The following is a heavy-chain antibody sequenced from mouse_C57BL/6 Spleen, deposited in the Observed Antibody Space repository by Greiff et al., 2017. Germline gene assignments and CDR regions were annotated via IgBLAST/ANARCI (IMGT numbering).Heavy chain of an antibody. CDR1: GYTFTSYW. CDR2: IDPSDSYT. J-gene: IGHJ2*01. Sequence: QVQLQQPGAELVMPGASVKLSCKASGYTFTSYWMHWVKQRPGQGLEWIGEIDPSDSYTNYNQKFKGKSTLTVDKSSSTAYMQLSSLTSEDSAVYYCARRSSGRADFDYWGQGTTLTVSS. V-gene: IGHV1-69*01. D-gene: IGHD3-3*01. CDR3: ARRSSGRADFDY.